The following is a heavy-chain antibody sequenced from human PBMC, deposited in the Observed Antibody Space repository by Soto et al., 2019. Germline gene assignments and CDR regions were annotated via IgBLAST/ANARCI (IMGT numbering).Heavy chain of an antibody. D-gene: IGHD6-13*01. V-gene: IGHV4-39*01. Sequence: QLQLQESGPGLVKPSETLSLTCTVSGDSISGSPYFWGWIRQPPGKGLEWIASIFYDGYTYYTPSLKSRAIISGDTSKNQFSLKLTSVAAAATAIYFCARLQAADPHYWGQGTLVIVSS. J-gene: IGHJ4*02. CDR1: GDSISGSPYF. CDR3: ARLQAADPHY. CDR2: IFYDGYT.